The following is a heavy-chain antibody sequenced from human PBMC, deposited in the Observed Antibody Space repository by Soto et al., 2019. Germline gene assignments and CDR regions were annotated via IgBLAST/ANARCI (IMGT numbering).Heavy chain of an antibody. CDR1: GFAFSTYA. CDR3: AKVTKRAAAGRYEYYKYGMDV. J-gene: IGHJ6*02. Sequence: GGSLRLSCAASGFAFSTYAMTWVRQAPGKGLEWVSVISGSGGGSYYADSVKGRFTISRDNSKNTLFLQMNGLRAEDTAVYYCAKVTKRAAAGRYEYYKYGMDVWGQGTTVTVSS. D-gene: IGHD6-13*01. V-gene: IGHV3-23*01. CDR2: ISGSGGGS.